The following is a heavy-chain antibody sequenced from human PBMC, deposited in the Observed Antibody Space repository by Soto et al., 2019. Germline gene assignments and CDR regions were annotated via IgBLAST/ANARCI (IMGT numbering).Heavy chain of an antibody. J-gene: IGHJ4*02. CDR3: VLWPPYYFDY. CDR2: ISGSGGST. Sequence: GGSMRLSRAAAGFTFSSYAMSWVRQAPGKGLEWVSAISGSGGSTYYADSVKGRFTISRDNSKNTLYLQMNSLRAEDTAVYYCVLWPPYYFDYWGQGTLVTVSS. CDR1: GFTFSSYA. D-gene: IGHD3-10*01. V-gene: IGHV3-23*01.